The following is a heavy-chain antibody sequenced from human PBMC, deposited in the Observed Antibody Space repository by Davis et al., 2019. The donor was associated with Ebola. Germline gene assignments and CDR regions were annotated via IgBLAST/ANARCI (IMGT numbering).Heavy chain of an antibody. CDR2: ISAFSGNT. D-gene: IGHD4-17*01. V-gene: IGHV1-18*01. CDR3: ARRDYGDYGAF. J-gene: IGHJ4*02. Sequence: ASVTVSCKASGYTFTSYGISWVRQVPGQGLEWLGWISAFSGNTNYAQKLQGRVTMTTDTSTSTAYMELRSLRSDDTAVYYCARRDYGDYGAFWGQGTLVTVSS. CDR1: GYTFTSYG.